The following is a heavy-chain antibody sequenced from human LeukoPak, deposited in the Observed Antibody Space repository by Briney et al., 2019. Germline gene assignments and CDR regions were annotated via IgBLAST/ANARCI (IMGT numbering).Heavy chain of an antibody. CDR1: GFAFNDFT. Sequence: PGGSLRLSCAASGFAFNDFTMHWVRQPPGTGLEWISLISGDGGSIYYADSVKGRFTISRDKSRDSLSLYLQMNSLRADDSALYYCAKEHISGWPNFDSWGQGTLVTVSS. V-gene: IGHV3-43*01. J-gene: IGHJ4*02. D-gene: IGHD6-19*01. CDR2: ISGDGGSI. CDR3: AKEHISGWPNFDS.